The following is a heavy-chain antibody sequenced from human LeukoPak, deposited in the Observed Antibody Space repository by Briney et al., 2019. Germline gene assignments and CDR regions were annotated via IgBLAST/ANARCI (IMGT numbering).Heavy chain of an antibody. V-gene: IGHV1-2*02. J-gene: IGHJ1*01. CDR3: ARSTTPNENEYFEH. D-gene: IGHD2/OR15-2a*01. CDR2: INPNSGGT. Sequence: GASVEVSCTASGYTFTGYYIHWVRQAPGQGLEWMGWINPNSGGTNYIQKFQGRVTMTRDTSISTAYMELSRLGSDGTAVYYCARSTTPNENEYFEHWGQGTLVTVSS. CDR1: GYTFTGYY.